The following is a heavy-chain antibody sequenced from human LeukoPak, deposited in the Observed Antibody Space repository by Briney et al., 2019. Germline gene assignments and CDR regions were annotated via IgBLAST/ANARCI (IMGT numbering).Heavy chain of an antibody. CDR2: IYPGDSDT. V-gene: IGHV5-51*01. D-gene: IGHD3-10*01. Sequence: LGESLKISCKGSGYSFTSYWIGWVRQMPGKGLEWMGIIYPGDSDTRYSPSFQGQVTISAGKSISTAYLQWSSLKASDTAMYYCTVVDYYGSGSYTPFDYWGQGTLVTVSS. CDR3: TVVDYYGSGSYTPFDY. CDR1: GYSFTSYW. J-gene: IGHJ4*02.